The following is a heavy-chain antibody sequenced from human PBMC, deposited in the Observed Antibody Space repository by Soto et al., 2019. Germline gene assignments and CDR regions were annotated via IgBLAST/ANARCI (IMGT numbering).Heavy chain of an antibody. CDR1: GGSISSGGYY. CDR2: IYYSGST. J-gene: IGHJ3*02. Sequence: SETLSLTCTVSGGSISSGGYYWSWIRQHPGKGLEWIGYIYYSGSTYYNPSLKSRVTISVDTSKNQFSLKLSSVTAADTAVYYCARGLLNYYDSSGYYHHDAFDIWGQGTMVTVSS. D-gene: IGHD3-22*01. CDR3: ARGLLNYYDSSGYYHHDAFDI. V-gene: IGHV4-31*03.